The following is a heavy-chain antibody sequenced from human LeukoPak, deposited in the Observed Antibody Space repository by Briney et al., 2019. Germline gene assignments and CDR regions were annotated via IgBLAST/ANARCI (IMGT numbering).Heavy chain of an antibody. CDR1: GFTFSSYA. Sequence: GRSLRLSGAASGFTFSSYAMHWVRQAPGKGLEGVAVISYDGSNKYYADSVKGRFTISRDNSKNTLYLQMNSLRAEDTAVYYCASDMVRGVITFNFDYWGQGTLVTVSS. D-gene: IGHD3-10*01. CDR2: ISYDGSNK. V-gene: IGHV3-30*04. J-gene: IGHJ4*02. CDR3: ASDMVRGVITFNFDY.